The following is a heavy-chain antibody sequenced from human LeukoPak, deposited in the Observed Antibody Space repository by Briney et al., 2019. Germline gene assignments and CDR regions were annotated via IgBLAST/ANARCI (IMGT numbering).Heavy chain of an antibody. CDR1: GFTFSSYE. V-gene: IGHV3-48*03. D-gene: IGHD3-22*01. J-gene: IGHJ4*02. Sequence: GGSLRLSCAASGFTFSSYEMNWVRQAPGKGLEWVSYMSTSGSTIYYADSVKGRFTISRDNAKNSLYLQMNSLRAADTAVYYCARGNSRVDYYDSSADDYWGQGTLVTVSS. CDR2: MSTSGSTI. CDR3: ARGNSRVDYYDSSADDY.